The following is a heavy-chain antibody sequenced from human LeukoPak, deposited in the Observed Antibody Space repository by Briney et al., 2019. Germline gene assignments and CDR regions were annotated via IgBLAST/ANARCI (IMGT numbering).Heavy chain of an antibody. V-gene: IGHV3-23*01. Sequence: GSLRLSCAASGFTFSSYAMSWVRQAPGKGLEWVSAISGSGGSTYYADSVKGRFTISRDNSKNTLYLQMNSLRAEDTAVYYCARVGVVVPAAMSLDYWGQGTLVTVSS. CDR1: GFTFSSYA. CDR3: ARVGVVVPAAMSLDY. CDR2: ISGSGGST. J-gene: IGHJ4*02. D-gene: IGHD2-2*01.